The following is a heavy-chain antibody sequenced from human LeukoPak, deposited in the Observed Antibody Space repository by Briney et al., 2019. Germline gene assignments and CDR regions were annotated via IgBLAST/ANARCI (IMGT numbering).Heavy chain of an antibody. V-gene: IGHV4-34*01. Sequence: SETLSLTCAVYGGSLSDYSWNWIRQPPGKGLEWIGEINHSGRTYYNPSLKSRVTISIETSKNQFSLKLNSVTAADTAVYYCARLVRYCSSDTCYPFDYWGQGTLVTVSS. J-gene: IGHJ4*02. CDR3: ARLVRYCSSDTCYPFDY. CDR1: GGSLSDYS. D-gene: IGHD2-2*01. CDR2: INHSGRT.